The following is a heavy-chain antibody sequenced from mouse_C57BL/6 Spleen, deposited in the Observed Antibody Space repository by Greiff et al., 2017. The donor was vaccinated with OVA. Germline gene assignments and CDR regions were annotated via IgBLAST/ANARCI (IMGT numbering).Heavy chain of an antibody. V-gene: IGHV3-6*01. Sequence: EVKLMESGPGLVKPSQSLSLTCSVTGYSITSGYYWNWIRQFPGNKLEWMGYISYDGSNNYNPSLKNRISITRDTSKNQFFLKLNSVTTEDTATYYCARGSITTVVVDPSYFDVWGTGTTVTVSS. J-gene: IGHJ1*03. CDR3: ARGSITTVVVDPSYFDV. D-gene: IGHD1-1*01. CDR1: GYSITSGYY. CDR2: ISYDGSN.